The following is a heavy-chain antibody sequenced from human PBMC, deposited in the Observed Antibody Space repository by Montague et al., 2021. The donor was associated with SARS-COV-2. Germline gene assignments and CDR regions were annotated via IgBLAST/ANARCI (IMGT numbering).Heavy chain of an antibody. CDR3: ARDHDILTGYYLDY. CDR2: IWYDGSNK. J-gene: IGHJ4*02. V-gene: IGHV3-33*01. D-gene: IGHD3-9*01. CDR1: GFTFSSYG. Sequence: SLRLSCAASGFTFSSYGMHWVRQAPGKGLEWVAVIWYDGSNKYYADSAKGRFTISRDNSKNTLYLQMNSLRAEDTAVYYCARDHDILTGYYLDYWGQGTLVTVSS.